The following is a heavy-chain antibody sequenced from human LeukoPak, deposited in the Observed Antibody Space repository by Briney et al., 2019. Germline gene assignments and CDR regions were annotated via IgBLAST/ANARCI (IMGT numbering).Heavy chain of an antibody. V-gene: IGHV4-59*12. CDR1: GASINDYY. CDR2: VYHTGTS. Sequence: SETLSLTCSVSGASINDYYWTRIRQPPGKGLEWLGYVYHTGTSGYHPSLKSRVGMSLDTSKNQVSLKLSSVTAADTAVYFCTRVVNGGHFDSWGQGTLVTVSS. CDR3: TRVVNGGHFDS. D-gene: IGHD2-8*01. J-gene: IGHJ4*02.